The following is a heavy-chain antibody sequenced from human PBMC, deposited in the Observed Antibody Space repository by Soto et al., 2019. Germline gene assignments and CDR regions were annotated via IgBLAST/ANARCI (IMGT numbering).Heavy chain of an antibody. CDR1: GYTFTRSG. CDR2: ISTYNGDT. V-gene: IGHV1-18*01. Sequence: QVQLVQSGAEVKKPGASVKVSCKASGYTFTRSGISWVRQAPGQGLEWMGWISTYNGDTNYAQTFQGRVTMTTDTSTSSVHKEERRLRSDDTAVYYCAREGVATYYYYGMDVWRQGTPVTVSS. CDR3: AREGVATYYYYGMDV. J-gene: IGHJ6*02. D-gene: IGHD5-12*01.